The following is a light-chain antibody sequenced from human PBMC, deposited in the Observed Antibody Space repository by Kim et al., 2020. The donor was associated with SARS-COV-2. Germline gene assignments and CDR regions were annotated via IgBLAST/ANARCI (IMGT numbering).Light chain of an antibody. Sequence: DIQMTQSPSSLSASVGDRVTITCRASQGISNYLARYQQKPGKVPKLLIYAASTLQSGVPSRFSGSGSGTDFTLTISSLQPEDVATYYCQKYNSALPITFGQGTRLEIK. CDR2: AAS. V-gene: IGKV1-27*01. CDR1: QGISNY. J-gene: IGKJ5*01. CDR3: QKYNSALPIT.